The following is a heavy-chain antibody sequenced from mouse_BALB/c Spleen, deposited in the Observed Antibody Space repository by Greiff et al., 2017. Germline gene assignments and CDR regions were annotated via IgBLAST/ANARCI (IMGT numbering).Heavy chain of an antibody. CDR1: GYTFTSYW. V-gene: IGHV1S81*02. CDR3: ARGGMGYPDY. CDR2: INPSNGRT. Sequence: QVQLQQPGAELVKPGASVKLSCKASGYTFTSYWMHWVKQRPGQGLEWIGEINPSNGRTNYNEKFKSKATLTVDKSSSTAYMQLSSLTSEDSAVYCCARGGMGYPDYWGQGTTLTVSS. D-gene: IGHD2-14*01. J-gene: IGHJ2*01.